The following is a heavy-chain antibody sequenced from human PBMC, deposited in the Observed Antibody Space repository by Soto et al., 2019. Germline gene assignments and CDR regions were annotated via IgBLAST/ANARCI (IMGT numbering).Heavy chain of an antibody. CDR2: ISGSGGST. V-gene: IGHV3-23*01. D-gene: IGHD3-22*01. J-gene: IGHJ4*02. CDR1: GFTFSSYA. Sequence: GGSLRVSCAASGFTFSSYAVSWVRQAPGKGLEWVSAISGSGGSTYYADSVKGRFTISRDNSKNTLYLQMNSLRAEDTAVYYCARDNYYDSSGYYAVNFWGQGTLVTVSS. CDR3: ARDNYYDSSGYYAVNF.